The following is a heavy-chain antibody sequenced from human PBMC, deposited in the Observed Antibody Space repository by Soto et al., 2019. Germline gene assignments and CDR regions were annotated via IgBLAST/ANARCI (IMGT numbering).Heavy chain of an antibody. CDR3: ARTKRDTVGWCRGMDY. J-gene: IGHJ4*02. V-gene: IGHV3-30*03. D-gene: IGHD6-19*01. CDR1: GFSFSTYA. Sequence: QVQLVESGGGGVQPGKSLRLSCAASGFSFSTYARHWVRQAPGTGLGWVAVTSYNGSSNHYGDSVKARFTVSRDNSKNTLYLQMDSLRHEDSDVYYCARTKRDTVGWCRGMDYWGQGLLVTVPS. CDR2: TSYNGSSN.